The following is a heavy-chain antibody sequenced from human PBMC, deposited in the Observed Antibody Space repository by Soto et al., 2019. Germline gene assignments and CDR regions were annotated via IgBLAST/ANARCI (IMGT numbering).Heavy chain of an antibody. D-gene: IGHD3-22*01. J-gene: IGHJ4*01. CDR3: ARLFHANSGNYYVESPLAY. V-gene: IGHV4-39*01. CDR2: IYYSGST. Sequence: PPGKGLEWIGSIYYSGSTYYNPSLKSRVTISVDTSKNQFSLKLSSVTAADTAVYYCARLFHANSGNYYVESPLAYRGHGTLVPVSS.